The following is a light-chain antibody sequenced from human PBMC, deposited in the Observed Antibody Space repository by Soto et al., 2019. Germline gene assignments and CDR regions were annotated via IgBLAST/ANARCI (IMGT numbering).Light chain of an antibody. Sequence: DIQMTQSPSSVSASVGDRVTITCRASQGISSWLAWYQQKPGKAPKLLIYDASSLESGVPSRFSGSGSGTEFTLTISSLQPDDFATYYCVQHNTYPWRFGQVSKVDIK. V-gene: IGKV1-12*01. CDR2: DAS. J-gene: IGKJ1*01. CDR3: VQHNTYPWR. CDR1: QGISSW.